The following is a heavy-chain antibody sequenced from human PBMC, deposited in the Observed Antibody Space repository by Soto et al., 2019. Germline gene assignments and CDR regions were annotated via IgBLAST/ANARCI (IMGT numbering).Heavy chain of an antibody. CDR2: IYHSGST. CDR3: ARGRIAAQRGLYFDY. CDR1: GGSISSGGYS. D-gene: IGHD6-6*01. V-gene: IGHV4-30-2*01. J-gene: IGHJ4*02. Sequence: SETLSLTCAVSGGSISSGGYSWSWIRQPPGKGLEWIGYIYHSGSTYYNPSLKSRVTISVDRSKNQFSLKLSSVTAADTAVYYCARGRIAAQRGLYFDYWGQGTLVTVSS.